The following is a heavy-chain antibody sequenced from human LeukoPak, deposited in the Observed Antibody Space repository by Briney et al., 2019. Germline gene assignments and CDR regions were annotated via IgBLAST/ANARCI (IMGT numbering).Heavy chain of an antibody. V-gene: IGHV1-69*13. J-gene: IGHJ6*02. CDR1: GGTFSSYA. D-gene: IGHD1-1*01. CDR3: ASPQLLGYYYYGMDV. CDR2: IIPIFGTA. Sequence: SVKVSFKASGGTFSSYAISWVRQAPGQGLEWMGGIIPIFGTANYAQKFQGRVTITADEPTSTAYMELSSLRSEDTAVYYCASPQLLGYYYYGMDVWGQGTTVTVSS.